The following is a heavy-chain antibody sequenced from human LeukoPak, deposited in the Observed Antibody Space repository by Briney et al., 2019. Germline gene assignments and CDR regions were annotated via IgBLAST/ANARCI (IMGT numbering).Heavy chain of an antibody. CDR3: TRVGGSMLIGYYFES. V-gene: IGHV4-38-2*02. J-gene: IGHJ4*02. D-gene: IGHD3-9*01. CDR2: FYHSGNT. CDR1: GYSISSGYY. Sequence: KASETLSLTCSVSGYSISSGYYWGWIRPPPGKGLEWIGTFYHSGNTYYNPSLKSRVTMSVDTSKNQFSLKLSSVTAADTAVYFCTRVGGSMLIGYYFESWGQGTLVTVSS.